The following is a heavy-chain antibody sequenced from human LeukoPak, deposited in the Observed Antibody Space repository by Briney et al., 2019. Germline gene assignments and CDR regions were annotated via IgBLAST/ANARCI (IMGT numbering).Heavy chain of an antibody. CDR3: AADRAVAGNVVSIMGPLYDP. CDR2: IVVDSGNT. Sequence: ASVKVSCKASGFTFTSSATQWVRQARGQRLEWIGWIVVDSGNTNFAQKFQGRVTFTRDMSTSTAYMELSGLRSEDTAVYYCAADRAVAGNVVSIMGPLYDPWGQGTLVTVSS. J-gene: IGHJ5*02. D-gene: IGHD6-19*01. V-gene: IGHV1-58*02. CDR1: GFTFTSSA.